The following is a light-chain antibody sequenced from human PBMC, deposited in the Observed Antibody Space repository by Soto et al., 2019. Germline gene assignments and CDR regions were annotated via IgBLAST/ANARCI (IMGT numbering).Light chain of an antibody. J-gene: IGLJ1*01. V-gene: IGLV1-40*01. Sequence: QSVPTKPPPVSGAPAQMVSLSCTGRSTNIPPGYGEHWYQQRPRTAPKLHTIRNTIRPSGVPDRFSASTSGTSAYLAISGLQAEDEGDYYCQSYDSTLSARSVFGTGTKVTVL. CDR1: STNIPPGYG. CDR2: RNT. CDR3: QSYDSTLSARSV.